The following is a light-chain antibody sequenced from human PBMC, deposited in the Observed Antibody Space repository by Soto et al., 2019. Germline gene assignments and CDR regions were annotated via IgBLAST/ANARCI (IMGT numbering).Light chain of an antibody. Sequence: QSVLTQPASVSGSPGQSITISCTGTSRDVGSYNLVSWYQQHPGNAPKLIIYEGTKRPSGVSYRFSVSKSGNTASLTISGLQEEDEGDYHCCSFAGSSTYVFGTGTKLTVL. J-gene: IGLJ1*01. CDR2: EGT. CDR1: SRDVGSYNL. CDR3: CSFAGSSTYV. V-gene: IGLV2-23*01.